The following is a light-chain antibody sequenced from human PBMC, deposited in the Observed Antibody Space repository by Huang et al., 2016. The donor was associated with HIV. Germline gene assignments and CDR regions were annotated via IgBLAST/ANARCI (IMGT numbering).Light chain of an antibody. CDR3: QQYGSSPRT. Sequence: EIVLTQSPGALSLSPGERATLSCRASQSVTSRSLAWYQHKPGQAPRLLIHGASSRATGIPDRFSGSGSGTDFTLTISRLEAEDFAVYYCQQYGSSPRTFGRGTKLEVK. CDR1: QSVTSRS. CDR2: GAS. J-gene: IGKJ1*01. V-gene: IGKV3-20*01.